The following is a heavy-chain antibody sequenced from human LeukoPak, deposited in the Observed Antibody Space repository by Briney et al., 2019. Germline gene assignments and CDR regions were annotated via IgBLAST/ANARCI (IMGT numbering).Heavy chain of an antibody. V-gene: IGHV3-30-3*01. CDR3: ARDSLNYDILTGYPYYYGMDV. Sequence: GGSLRLSCAASGFTFSSYAVHWARQAPGKGLEWVAVISYDGSNKYYADSVKGRFTISRDNSKNTLYLQMNSLRAEDTAVYYCARDSLNYDILTGYPYYYGMDVWGQGTTVTVSS. J-gene: IGHJ6*02. CDR1: GFTFSSYA. D-gene: IGHD3-9*01. CDR2: ISYDGSNK.